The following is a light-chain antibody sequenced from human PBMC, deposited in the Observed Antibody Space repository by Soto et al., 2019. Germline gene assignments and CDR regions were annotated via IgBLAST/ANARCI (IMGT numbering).Light chain of an antibody. CDR3: QHYSDWPPLT. CDR2: GAS. J-gene: IGKJ4*01. Sequence: EIVMTQSPATLSVSPGESVTLSCRASQSVSSNLAWYQQKPGQAPRLLIRGASTRATGVPARFSGGGSGTEFTLTISSLQSEDSAVYYCQHYSDWPPLTFGGGTKVVIK. V-gene: IGKV3-15*01. CDR1: QSVSSN.